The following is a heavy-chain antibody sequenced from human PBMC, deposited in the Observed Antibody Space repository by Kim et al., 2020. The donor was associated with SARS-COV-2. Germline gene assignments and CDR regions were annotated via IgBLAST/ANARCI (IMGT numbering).Heavy chain of an antibody. J-gene: IGHJ5*02. Sequence: PKSRVTISVDTSKNQFSLKLSSVTAADTAVYYCARDRGSSSSRGKSWFDPWGQGTLVTVSS. V-gene: IGHV4-39*07. D-gene: IGHD6-6*01. CDR3: ARDRGSSSSRGKSWFDP.